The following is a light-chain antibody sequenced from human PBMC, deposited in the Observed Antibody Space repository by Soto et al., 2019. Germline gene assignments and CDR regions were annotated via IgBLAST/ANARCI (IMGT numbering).Light chain of an antibody. Sequence: IQMTQSPSFLSASVGDRVTITCRASQDIRNDLAWYQQKPGQAPNLLIFAAFNLQSGVPSRFSGGGSGTHFTLTISSLQPDDFASYFCLQYYNFSWTFGQGTKVDIK. CDR1: QDIRND. CDR3: LQYYNFSWT. V-gene: IGKV1-6*01. CDR2: AAF. J-gene: IGKJ1*01.